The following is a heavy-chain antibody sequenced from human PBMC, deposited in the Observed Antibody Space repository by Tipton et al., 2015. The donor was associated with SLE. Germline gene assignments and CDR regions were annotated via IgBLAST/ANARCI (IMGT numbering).Heavy chain of an antibody. CDR2: IYTSGST. J-gene: IGHJ4*02. Sequence: TLSLTCTVTGGSISSYYWSWIRQPAGKGLQWIGRIYTSGSTNYNPSLKRRVTMSVDTSKNQFSLKLTSVTATDTAVYYCARHLLNSKVYSNFDYWGQGTLVTVSS. V-gene: IGHV4-4*07. CDR3: ARHLLNSKVYSNFDY. CDR1: GGSISSYY. D-gene: IGHD3-9*01.